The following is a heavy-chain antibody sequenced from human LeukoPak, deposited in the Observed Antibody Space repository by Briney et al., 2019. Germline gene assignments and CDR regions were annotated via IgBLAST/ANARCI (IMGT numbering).Heavy chain of an antibody. CDR1: VYTFTSYG. V-gene: IGHV1-18*01. J-gene: IGHJ6*02. Sequence: GASVKVSCKASVYTFTSYGISWVRQAPGQGLEWMGWISAYNGNTNYAQKLQGRVTMTTDTSTSTAYMELRSLRSDDTAVYYCARDVTAVAAAGTVSGYYYYGMDVWGQGTTVTVSS. D-gene: IGHD6-13*01. CDR3: ARDVTAVAAAGTVSGYYYYGMDV. CDR2: ISAYNGNT.